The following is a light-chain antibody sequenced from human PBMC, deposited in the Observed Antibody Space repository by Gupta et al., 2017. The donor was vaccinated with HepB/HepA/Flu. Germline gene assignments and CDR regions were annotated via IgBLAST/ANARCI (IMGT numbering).Light chain of an antibody. CDR3: QQYNDWPPIT. CDR2: GAS. V-gene: IGKV3-15*01. J-gene: IGKJ4*02. CDR1: QSVGSN. Sequence: EVVMTQSPATLSVSPGERANLSCRASQSVGSNLAWYQQKPGQPPRLLISGASTRATGIPGRFSGSGSGTQXTLTISXRQSEDFAVYYCQQYNDWPPITFGXGTKVEIK.